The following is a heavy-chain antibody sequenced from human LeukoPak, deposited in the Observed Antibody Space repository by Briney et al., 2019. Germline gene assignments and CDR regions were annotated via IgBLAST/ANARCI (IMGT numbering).Heavy chain of an antibody. J-gene: IGHJ4*02. CDR1: GFTVSSNY. Sequence: GGSLRLSCAASGFTVSSNYMSWVRQAPGKGLEWVSVIYSGGRTYSADSVKGRFTISRDNSKNTLYLQMSSLRAEDTAVYYCARDMHYGSGGYYNGWAFDYRGQGTLVTVSS. CDR3: ARDMHYGSGGYYNGWAFDY. CDR2: IYSGGRT. V-gene: IGHV3-53*01. D-gene: IGHD3-10*01.